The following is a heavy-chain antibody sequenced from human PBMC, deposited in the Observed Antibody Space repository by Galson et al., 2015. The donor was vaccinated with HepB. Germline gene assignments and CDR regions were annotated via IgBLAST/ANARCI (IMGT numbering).Heavy chain of an antibody. Sequence: PALVKPTQTLTLTCTFSGFSLSTSGVGVGWIRQPPGKALEWLALIYWDDDKRYSPSLKSRLTITKDTSKNQVVLTMTNMDPVDTATYYCAHPDTPDGRGSGSAFDYWGQGTLVTVSS. CDR1: GFSLSTSGVG. D-gene: IGHD3-10*01. J-gene: IGHJ4*02. CDR2: IYWDDDK. V-gene: IGHV2-5*02. CDR3: AHPDTPDGRGSGSAFDY.